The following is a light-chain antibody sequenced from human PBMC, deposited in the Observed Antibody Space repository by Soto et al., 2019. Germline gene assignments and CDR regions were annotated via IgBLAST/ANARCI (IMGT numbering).Light chain of an antibody. CDR3: SSYTSSSTLV. Sequence: QSALTQPASVSGSPGQSITISCTGTSSDVGGYNYVSWYQQHPGKAPKLMIYEVSNRPSGVSNRFSGSKSSNTASLTISRLQAEDEADYYCSSYTSSSTLVFGRGTKLTVL. J-gene: IGLJ2*01. CDR2: EVS. V-gene: IGLV2-14*01. CDR1: SSDVGGYNY.